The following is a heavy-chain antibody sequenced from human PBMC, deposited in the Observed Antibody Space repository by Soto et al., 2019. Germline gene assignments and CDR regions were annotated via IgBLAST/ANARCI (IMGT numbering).Heavy chain of an antibody. D-gene: IGHD7-27*01. J-gene: IGHJ4*02. CDR3: AREGGPTGGWFGRKFDS. Sequence: SETLSLTFSVSCGSVISGSYYWSLIRQPPGEGLEWIGYIYYSGSTSYNPCLKGRVTISLDTSKNQFSLKLSSVTAGDTAVYYCAREGGPTGGWFGRKFDSWGQGTQVTVSS. CDR1: CGSVISGSYY. CDR2: IYYSGST. V-gene: IGHV4-61*01.